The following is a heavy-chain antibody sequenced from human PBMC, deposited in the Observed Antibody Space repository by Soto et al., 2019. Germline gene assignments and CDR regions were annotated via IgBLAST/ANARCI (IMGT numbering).Heavy chain of an antibody. V-gene: IGHV4-59*08. CDR1: GGSISSDY. CDR3: ARLSSSYDLGSGYFEFDY. D-gene: IGHD3-3*01. J-gene: IGHJ4*02. Sequence: SETLSLTCTVSGGSISSDYWSWIRQPPGKGLEWIGYIYYSGSTNYNPSLKSRVTISVDTSKNQFSLKLSSVTAADTAVYYCARLSSSYDLGSGYFEFDYWGQGTLVTGSS. CDR2: IYYSGST.